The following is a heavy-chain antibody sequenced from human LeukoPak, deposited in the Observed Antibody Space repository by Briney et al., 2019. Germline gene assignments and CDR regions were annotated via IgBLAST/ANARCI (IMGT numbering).Heavy chain of an antibody. D-gene: IGHD3-10*01. CDR2: INHSGST. Sequence: ASETLSLTCAVYGGSFSGYYWSWIRQPPGKGLEWIGEINHSGSTNYNPSLKSRVTISIDTSKNQFSLKLNSVTAADTAVYYCARVHGSGSLYFDYWGQGTLVTVSS. CDR1: GGSFSGYY. CDR3: ARVHGSGSLYFDY. V-gene: IGHV4-34*01. J-gene: IGHJ4*02.